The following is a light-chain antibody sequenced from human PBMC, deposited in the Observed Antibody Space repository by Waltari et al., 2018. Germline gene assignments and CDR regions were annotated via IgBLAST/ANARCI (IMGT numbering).Light chain of an antibody. CDR1: ALPSPF. CDR2: KDK. Sequence: SFVLTQPPSVSVSPGQTARITCSGEALPSPFCYLYQQRPGQAPLLLIFKDKERPSGIPERFSGSSSGTTVTLTITSVQAEDEADYFCQSADTSIANVVFGGGTKLTVL. CDR3: QSADTSIANVV. V-gene: IGLV3-25*03. J-gene: IGLJ3*02.